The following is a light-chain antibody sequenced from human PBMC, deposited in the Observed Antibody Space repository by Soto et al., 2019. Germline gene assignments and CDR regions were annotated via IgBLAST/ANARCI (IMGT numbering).Light chain of an antibody. CDR3: SSYEGSESVL. CDR2: EGT. J-gene: IGLJ2*01. CDR1: SSGFGTYIV. Sequence: QSALTQPASVSGSPGQSITISCAGTSSGFGTYIVVSWYQQHPGKAPKLLIYEGTKRPSGVSDRFSGSKSGSTASLTISGLQAEDEADYYCSSYEGSESVLLGGGTKVTVL. V-gene: IGLV2-23*01.